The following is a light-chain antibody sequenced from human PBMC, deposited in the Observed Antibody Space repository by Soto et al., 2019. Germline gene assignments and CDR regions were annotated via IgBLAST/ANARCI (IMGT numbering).Light chain of an antibody. CDR1: KSITGW. Sequence: DVQMTQSPSTLSASVGDRVTITCRASKSITGWLAWYQQKPGKAPKLLIYKASTLESGVPSRFSGSGSGTEFTLTISSLQPDDFATYYCQHYWTFGQGTKLEIK. V-gene: IGKV1-5*03. CDR2: KAS. J-gene: IGKJ2*01. CDR3: QHYWT.